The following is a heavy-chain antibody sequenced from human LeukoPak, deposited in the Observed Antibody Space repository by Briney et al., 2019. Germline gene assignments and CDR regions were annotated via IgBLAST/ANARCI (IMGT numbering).Heavy chain of an antibody. CDR1: GFTFSSYA. CDR2: ISYDGSNK. J-gene: IGHJ4*02. V-gene: IGHV3-30-3*01. Sequence: GGSLRLSCAASGFTFSSYAMHWVRQAPGKGLEWVAVISYDGSNKYYADSVKGRFTISRDNSKNTLYLQMNSLRAEDTAVYYCASHYASGGLVTYYFDFWGQGTLVTVSP. CDR3: ASHYASGGLVTYYFDF. D-gene: IGHD3-16*01.